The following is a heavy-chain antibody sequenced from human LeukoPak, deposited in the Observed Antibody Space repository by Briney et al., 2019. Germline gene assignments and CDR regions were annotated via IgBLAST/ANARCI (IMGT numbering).Heavy chain of an antibody. CDR3: ARVYCSGGSCYSGGAFDI. D-gene: IGHD2-15*01. V-gene: IGHV1-2*02. CDR2: INPNSGGT. Sequence: ASVKVSCKASGYTFTSYAMNWVRQAPGQGLEWMGWINPNSGGTNYAQKFQGRVTMTRDTSISTAYMELSRLRSDDTAVYYCARVYCSGGSCYSGGAFDIWGQGTMVTVSS. J-gene: IGHJ3*02. CDR1: GYTFTSYA.